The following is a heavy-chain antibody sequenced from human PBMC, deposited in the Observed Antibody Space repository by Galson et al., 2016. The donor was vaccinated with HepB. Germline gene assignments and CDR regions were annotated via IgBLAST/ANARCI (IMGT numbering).Heavy chain of an antibody. CDR3: ARRPPDKSFDI. D-gene: IGHD3-22*01. J-gene: IGHJ3*02. V-gene: IGHV3-74*01. Sequence: SLRLSCAASGFTFSTYWMHWVRQAPGKGLVWVSRINSDGGTTSYADSVEGRFTISRDNAKNTLYLQMNSLRAEDTAMYYCARRPPDKSFDIWGQGTMVTVSS. CDR1: GFTFSTYW. CDR2: INSDGGTT.